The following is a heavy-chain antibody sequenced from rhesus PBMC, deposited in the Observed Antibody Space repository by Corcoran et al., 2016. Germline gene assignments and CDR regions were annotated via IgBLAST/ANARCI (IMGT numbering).Heavy chain of an antibody. Sequence: EVQLVESGGDLVQPGGSLRLSCAASGFTFSSYGMHWVRQAPGKGLEGVAVIWYDGSNKYYADSVKDLFTIARDNSKNMLYLQMNNLRVEDTAVYYWARDIGGTYFYDYGLDSWCQGVVVTVSS. CDR1: GFTFSSYG. D-gene: IGHD3-16*01. CDR3: ARDIGGTYFYDYGLDS. CDR2: IWYDGSNK. V-gene: IGHV3-54*02. J-gene: IGHJ6*01.